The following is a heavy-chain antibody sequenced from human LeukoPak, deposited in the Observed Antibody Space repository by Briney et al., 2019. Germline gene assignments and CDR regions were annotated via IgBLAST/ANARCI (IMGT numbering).Heavy chain of an antibody. J-gene: IGHJ4*02. V-gene: IGHV3-66*01. CDR1: GFTVSGNY. Sequence: TGGSLRLSCAASGFTVSGNYMTWVRQAPGKGLECVSVIYSGGSTYYADSVEGRFTISRDNSKNTLYLHMNSLCAEDMAVYYCAGCRWNYHYFEHWGQGTLVTVSS. CDR3: AGCRWNYHYFEH. CDR2: IYSGGST. D-gene: IGHD1-7*01.